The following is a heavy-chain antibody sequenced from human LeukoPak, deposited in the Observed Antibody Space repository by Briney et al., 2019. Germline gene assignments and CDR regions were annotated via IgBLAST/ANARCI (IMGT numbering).Heavy chain of an antibody. CDR1: GFTFSSYS. CDR2: ISSSSSYI. V-gene: IGHV3-21*01. D-gene: IGHD3-16*01. J-gene: IGHJ4*02. CDR3: AREPGGGGYFDY. Sequence: GGSLRLSCAASGFTFSSYSMNWVRQAPGKGLEWVSSISSSSSYIYYADSVKGRFTISRDNAKNSLYLQMNSLRAVDTAVYYCAREPGGGGYFDYWGQGTLATVSS.